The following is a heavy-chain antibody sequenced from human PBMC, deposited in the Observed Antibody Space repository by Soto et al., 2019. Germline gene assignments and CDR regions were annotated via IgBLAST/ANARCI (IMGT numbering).Heavy chain of an antibody. CDR1: GFTFSTYA. Sequence: GGSLRLSCAASGFTFSTYAMSWFRQAPGKGLEWVSVLTGSGENTYYADSVKGRFTISRDNSKNTLYLQMNSLRVEDTAVYYCAKESTGSCYSVVDYWGQGALVTVSS. J-gene: IGHJ4*02. D-gene: IGHD2-15*01. CDR2: LTGSGENT. V-gene: IGHV3-23*01. CDR3: AKESTGSCYSVVDY.